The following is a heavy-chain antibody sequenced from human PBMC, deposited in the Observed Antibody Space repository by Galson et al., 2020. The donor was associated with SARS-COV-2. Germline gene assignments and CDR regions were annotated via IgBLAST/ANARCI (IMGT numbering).Heavy chain of an antibody. Sequence: GGSLRLSCAASGITFSSYAMHWVRQAPGKGLEWVAVISYDGSNKNNTDSVKGRFTISRDNSKNMLYLQMNSLRAEDTAVYYCARANTPYNYGSGSYLVYWGQGTLVTVSS. D-gene: IGHD3-10*01. CDR1: GITFSSYA. CDR2: ISYDGSNK. CDR3: ARANTPYNYGSGSYLVY. J-gene: IGHJ4*02. V-gene: IGHV3-30*04.